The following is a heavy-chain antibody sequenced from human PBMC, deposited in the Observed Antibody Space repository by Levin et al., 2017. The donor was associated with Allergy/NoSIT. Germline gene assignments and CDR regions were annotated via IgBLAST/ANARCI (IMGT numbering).Heavy chain of an antibody. V-gene: IGHV2-5*02. CDR2: IYWDDDK. CDR1: GFSLSTSGVG. Sequence: SGPTLVKPTQTLTLTCTFSGFSLSTSGVGVGWIRQPPGKALECLALIYWDDDKRYRPSLKSRLTITKDTPKNQVVLTMTNMDPVDTATYYCAHTAKTHVGFDYWGQGILVTVSS. J-gene: IGHJ4*02. CDR3: AHTAKTHVGFDY. D-gene: IGHD3-16*01.